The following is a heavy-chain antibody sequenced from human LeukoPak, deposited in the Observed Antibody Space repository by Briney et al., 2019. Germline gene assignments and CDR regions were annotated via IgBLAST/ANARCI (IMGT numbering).Heavy chain of an antibody. CDR3: VQDWAWGAFGY. CDR2: ITPDAGRT. V-gene: IGHV3-23*01. D-gene: IGHD7-27*01. CDR1: GFTFSNYG. J-gene: IGHJ4*02. Sequence: PGGSLRLSCAASGFTFSNYGMNWVRQAPGKGLEWVSGITPDAGRTYYADSVKGRFTIYRDNSKNTVYLQMNSLGAEDTAVYYCVQDWAWGAFGYWGQGTPVTVSS.